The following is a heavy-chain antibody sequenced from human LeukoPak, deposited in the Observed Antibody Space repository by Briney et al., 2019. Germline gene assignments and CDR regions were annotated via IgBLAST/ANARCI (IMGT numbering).Heavy chain of an antibody. CDR2: ISGSGGST. Sequence: GGSLRLSCAASGFTFSSYAMSWVRQAPGKGLEWVSAISGSGGSTYYADSVKGRFTISRDNSKNTLYLQRNSLRAEDTAVYYCAKDGAEGYCSGGSCYGYYYYGMDVWGQGTTVTVSS. D-gene: IGHD2-15*01. CDR1: GFTFSSYA. V-gene: IGHV3-23*01. J-gene: IGHJ6*02. CDR3: AKDGAEGYCSGGSCYGYYYYGMDV.